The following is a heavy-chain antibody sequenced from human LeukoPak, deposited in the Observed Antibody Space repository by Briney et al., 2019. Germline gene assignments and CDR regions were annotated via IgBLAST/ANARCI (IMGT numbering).Heavy chain of an antibody. CDR2: ISYDGSNK. CDR1: GFTFSSYG. CDR3: AKAGGSGSYYLFDP. J-gene: IGHJ5*02. V-gene: IGHV3-30*18. D-gene: IGHD3-10*01. Sequence: GGSLRLSCAASGFTFSSYGMHWVRQAPGKGLEWVAVISYDGSNKYYADSVKGRFTISRDNSKNTLYLQMNSLRAEDTAVYYSAKAGGSGSYYLFDPWGQGTLVTVSS.